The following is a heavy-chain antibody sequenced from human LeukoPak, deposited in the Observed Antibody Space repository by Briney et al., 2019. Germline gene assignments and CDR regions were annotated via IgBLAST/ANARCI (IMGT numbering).Heavy chain of an antibody. CDR1: GGSISSGGYS. V-gene: IGHV4-30-4*07. J-gene: IGHJ5*02. CDR3: ARVLAAAGNNWFDP. Sequence: SETLSLTCAVSGGSISSGGYSWSWIRQPPGKAMEFIAYIYYTGNTYFNPSLKSRVTISVDTSKNQFSLKLSSVTAADTAVYYCARVLAAAGNNWFDPWGQGTLVTVS. D-gene: IGHD6-13*01. CDR2: IYYTGNT.